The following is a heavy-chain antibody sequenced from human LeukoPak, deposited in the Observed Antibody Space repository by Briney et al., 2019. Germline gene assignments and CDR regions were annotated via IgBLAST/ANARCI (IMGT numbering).Heavy chain of an antibody. CDR1: GYSFTSYW. Sequence: GESLKISCKGSGYSFTSYWIGWVRQMPGKGLEWMGIIYPVDSDTKYSPSFQGQVTISVDKSISTAYLQWNSLKASDTAMYYCARRGPTRWDQIDYWGQGTLVTVSS. V-gene: IGHV5-51*01. D-gene: IGHD1-26*01. CDR2: IYPVDSDT. J-gene: IGHJ4*02. CDR3: ARRGPTRWDQIDY.